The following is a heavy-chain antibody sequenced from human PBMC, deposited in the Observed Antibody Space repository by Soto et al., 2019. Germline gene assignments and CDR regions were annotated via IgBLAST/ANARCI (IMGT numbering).Heavy chain of an antibody. CDR2: IWSDGSRT. V-gene: IGHV3-33*01. Sequence: GGSLRLSCAPSGFTFSSYGMHWVRQTPGKGLEWVAVIWSDGSRTVYEDSVKGRFTISRDNSENTLFLQMNSLRAEDTGVYYCARDDDFQANAFDYWGQGTLVTVSS. D-gene: IGHD2-21*02. J-gene: IGHJ4*02. CDR1: GFTFSSYG. CDR3: ARDDDFQANAFDY.